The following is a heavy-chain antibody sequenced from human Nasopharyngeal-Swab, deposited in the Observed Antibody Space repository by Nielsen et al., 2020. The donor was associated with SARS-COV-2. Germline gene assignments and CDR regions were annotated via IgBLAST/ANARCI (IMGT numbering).Heavy chain of an antibody. CDR3: SRDSTSNCYPYYYYYMDV. D-gene: IGHD2-21*01. J-gene: IGHJ6*03. CDR1: GFTFSSYS. CDR2: ISSSSSTI. V-gene: IGHV3-48*01. Sequence: GGSLRLSCAASGFTFSSYSMNWVRQAPGKGLEWVSYISSSSSTIYYADSVKGRFTISRDNAKNSLYLQMNSLRTEYTAVYYCSRDSTSNCYPYYYYYMDVWGKGTTVTVSS.